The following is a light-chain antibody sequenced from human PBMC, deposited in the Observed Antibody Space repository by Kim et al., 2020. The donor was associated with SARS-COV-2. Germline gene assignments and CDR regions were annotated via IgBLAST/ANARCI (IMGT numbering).Light chain of an antibody. CDR2: RDS. CDR3: QVCDSSTYV. V-gene: IGLV3-9*01. J-gene: IGLJ1*01. CDR1: NSGSKN. Sequence: VAMRRTASITSGNNNSGSKNVHQYQQRPGPSPVLVIYRDSNRPSAIPVHVSGSNSTNTVTMNSIRAQAGDESDYYCQVCDSSTYVFGTGTKVTVL.